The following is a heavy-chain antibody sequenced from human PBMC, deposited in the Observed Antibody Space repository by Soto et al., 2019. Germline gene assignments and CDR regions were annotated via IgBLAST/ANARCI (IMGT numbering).Heavy chain of an antibody. CDR1: GGTFSSYA. CDR3: ARGSYYYDSSGYGYYYGMDV. J-gene: IGHJ6*02. CDR2: IIPIFGTA. D-gene: IGHD3-22*01. V-gene: IGHV1-69*13. Sequence: ASVKFSCKASGGTFSSYAISWVRQAPGQGLEWMGGIIPIFGTANYAQKFQGRVTITADESTSTAYMELSSLRSEDTAVYYCARGSYYYDSSGYGYYYGMDVWGQGTTVTVSS.